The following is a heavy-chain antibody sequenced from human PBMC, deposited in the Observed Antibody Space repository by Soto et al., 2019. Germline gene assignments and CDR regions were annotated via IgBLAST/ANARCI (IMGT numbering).Heavy chain of an antibody. CDR1: GFIFSSYC. J-gene: IGHJ4*02. CDR2: ISYDGSKT. V-gene: IGHV3-30*18. Sequence: QVQLVESGGGVVQPGRSLRLSCAVSGFIFSSYCMHWVRQAPGKGLEWVALISYDGSKTYSADSVKGRFTISRDNSKNTLYLQMNRLRAEDTAVYYCAKDVDFDSSGYYWVDYWGQGTLVTVSS. CDR3: AKDVDFDSSGYYWVDY. D-gene: IGHD3-22*01.